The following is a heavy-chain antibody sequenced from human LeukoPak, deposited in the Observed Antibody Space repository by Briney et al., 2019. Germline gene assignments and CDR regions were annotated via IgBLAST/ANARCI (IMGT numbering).Heavy chain of an antibody. J-gene: IGHJ4*02. D-gene: IGHD3-22*01. CDR2: ISSSSSYI. CDR1: GFTFSSYS. CDR3: AREKQYYYDGSAYPNCYDY. Sequence: GGSLRLSCAASGFTFSSYSMNWVRQAPGKGLEWASSISSSSSYIYYADSVKGRFTISRDNAKNSLYLQMNSLRAEDTAVYYCAREKQYYYDGSAYPNCYDYWGQGTLVTVSS. V-gene: IGHV3-21*01.